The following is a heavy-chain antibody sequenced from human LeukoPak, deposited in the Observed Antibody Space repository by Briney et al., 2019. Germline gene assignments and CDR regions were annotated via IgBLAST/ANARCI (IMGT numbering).Heavy chain of an antibody. CDR2: ISGSGGST. J-gene: IGHJ5*02. D-gene: IGHD2-15*01. CDR1: GFTFSSYA. CDR3: RCSGGPKRTIWFDP. V-gene: IGHV3-23*01. Sequence: GGSLGLSCAASGFTFSSYAMSWVRQAPGKGLEWVSAISGSGGSTYYADSVKGRFTISRDNSKNTLYLQMNSLRAEDTAVYYCRCSGGPKRTIWFDPWGQGSLVTVSS.